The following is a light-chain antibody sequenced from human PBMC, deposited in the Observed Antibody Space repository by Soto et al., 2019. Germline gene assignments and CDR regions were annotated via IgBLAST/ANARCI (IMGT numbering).Light chain of an antibody. CDR2: GAS. CDR1: QTVSRTF. J-gene: IGKJ5*01. V-gene: IGKV3-20*01. Sequence: EIVLTQSPGTLSLSPGERATLSCRATQTVSRTFLAWYQQKPGQAPRLLIYGASSRATGIPDRFSGSGSGTDLTLTISRLEPEDFAVYYCQQYGSSITFGQGTRLEIK. CDR3: QQYGSSIT.